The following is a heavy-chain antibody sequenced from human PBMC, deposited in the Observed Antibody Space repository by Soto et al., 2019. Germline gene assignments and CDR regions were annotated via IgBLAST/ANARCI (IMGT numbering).Heavy chain of an antibody. Sequence: QVQLXXXXXXXXKPGSXVKXSXKXSGGTFSSXAISXXXQAPGQGLXXXXXIIPIFGTANYAQKFQGRVTITADESTSTAYMELSSLRSEDTAVYYCARGEGYCSGGSCYPGYYFDYWGQGTLVTVSS. D-gene: IGHD2-15*01. J-gene: IGHJ4*02. CDR1: GGTFSSXA. CDR2: IIPIFGTA. CDR3: ARGEGYCSGGSCYPGYYFDY. V-gene: IGHV1-69*01.